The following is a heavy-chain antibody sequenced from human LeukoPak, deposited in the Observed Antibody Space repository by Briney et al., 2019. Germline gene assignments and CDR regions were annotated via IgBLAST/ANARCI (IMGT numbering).Heavy chain of an antibody. J-gene: IGHJ4*02. D-gene: IGHD3-22*01. CDR2: SNTNSSGT. CDR1: GYTFTGYY. V-gene: IGHV1-2*02. Sequence: ASVKLSCKASGYTFTGYYMHWVRQAPGQGLGRMGWSNTNSSGTNYEKKFPGRVTMTRDTSIGTAYMALSRLRSDVKAVYYCARDLSPDYYDSSGPFDYWGQGTLVTVSS. CDR3: ARDLSPDYYDSSGPFDY.